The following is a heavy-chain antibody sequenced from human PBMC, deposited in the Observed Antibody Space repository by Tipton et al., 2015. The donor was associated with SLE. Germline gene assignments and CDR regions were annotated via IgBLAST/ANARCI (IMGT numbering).Heavy chain of an antibody. CDR1: GGSISSHF. J-gene: IGHJ4*02. D-gene: IGHD2-2*01. CDR3: ARRTSHALDY. Sequence: LSLTCSVSGGSISSHFWSWIRQPPGKGLEWVSAISGSGGSTYYADSVKGRFTISRDNSKNTLYLQMNSLRAEDTVVYYCARRTSHALDYWGQGTLVTVSS. V-gene: IGHV3-23*01. CDR2: ISGSGGST.